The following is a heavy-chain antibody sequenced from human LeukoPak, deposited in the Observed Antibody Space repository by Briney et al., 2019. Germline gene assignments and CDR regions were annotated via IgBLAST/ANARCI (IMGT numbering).Heavy chain of an antibody. D-gene: IGHD3-3*01. CDR2: INSDGSST. CDR3: ARGDRITIFGVVIKARYFQH. V-gene: IGHV3-74*01. Sequence: RGSLRLSCAASGFTFSSYWMHWVRQAPGKGLVWVSRINSDGSSTSYADSVKGRFTISRDNAKNTLYLQMNSLRAEDTAVYYCARGDRITIFGVVIKARYFQHWGQGTLVTVSS. J-gene: IGHJ1*01. CDR1: GFTFSSYW.